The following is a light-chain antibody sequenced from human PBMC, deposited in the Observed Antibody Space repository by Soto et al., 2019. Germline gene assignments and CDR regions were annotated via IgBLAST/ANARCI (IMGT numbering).Light chain of an antibody. J-gene: IGKJ1*01. CDR3: QQRSNWPRT. CDR1: QSISNY. Sequence: TPSPSTLSGSVGDRVTITCRASQSISNYLAWYQHKPGQAPRLLIYDASNRATGIPDRFSGSGSGTDFTLTISSLEPEDFAAYYCQQRSNWPRTFGQGTKVDI. CDR2: DAS. V-gene: IGKV3-11*01.